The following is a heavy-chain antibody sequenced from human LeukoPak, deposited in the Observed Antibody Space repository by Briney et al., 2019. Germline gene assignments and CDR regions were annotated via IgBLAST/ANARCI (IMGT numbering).Heavy chain of an antibody. CDR2: IKSDESAT. J-gene: IGHJ4*02. CDR1: EFSFCSYW. CDR3: AMDINGDLFHV. Sequence: PGGSLRLSCAGSEFSFCSYWMHWVRQPPEKGLEWVFSIKSDESATAYADSVKGRFSMSTDSAKNTASLQMNSMRVEDTAMYYCAMDINGDLFHVWGQGTPVTVSS. V-gene: IGHV3-74*01. D-gene: IGHD2-2*03.